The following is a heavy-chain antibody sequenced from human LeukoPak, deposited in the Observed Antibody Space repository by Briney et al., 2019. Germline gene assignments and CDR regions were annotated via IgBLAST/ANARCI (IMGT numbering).Heavy chain of an antibody. Sequence: ASVKVSCKASGYTFTSYYMHWVRQAPGQGLEWMGWINPNSGDTNYAQKFQGRVTMTRDTSISTAYMELSRLRSDDTAVYYCARVPDYYDSSGYYAYWGQGTLVTVSS. D-gene: IGHD3-22*01. CDR1: GYTFTSYY. J-gene: IGHJ4*02. CDR3: ARVPDYYDSSGYYAY. CDR2: INPNSGDT. V-gene: IGHV1-2*02.